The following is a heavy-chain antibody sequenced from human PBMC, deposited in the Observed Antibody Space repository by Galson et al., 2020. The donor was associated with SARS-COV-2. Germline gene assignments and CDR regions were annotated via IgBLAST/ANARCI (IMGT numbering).Heavy chain of an antibody. Sequence: GGSLRLSCAASGFTVSTNYMNWVRQAPGKGLEWVSVIYSGGSTHYADSVKGRFTISRDNSKNTLYLQMNSLRAEDTAVYYCARDKEDSAYENFDYWGLGTLVTVSS. J-gene: IGHJ4*02. D-gene: IGHD5-12*01. CDR3: ARDKEDSAYENFDY. V-gene: IGHV3-66*02. CDR1: GFTVSTNY. CDR2: IYSGGST.